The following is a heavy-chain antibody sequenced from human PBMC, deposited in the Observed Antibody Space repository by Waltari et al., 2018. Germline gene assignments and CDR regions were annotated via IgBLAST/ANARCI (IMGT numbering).Heavy chain of an antibody. CDR2: ISQTGIT. V-gene: IGHV4-59*01. CDR1: GDSINNYY. D-gene: IGHD3-3*01. Sequence: QVQLQESGPGLVKPSETLSGTFTVSGDSINNYYWGWIRQPPGMRLEWIGYISQTGITRYSPSLKSRVTISVDTSKNQFSLRLESVSAADTAVYYCARSFDFWSGYSLGYWGQGTLVTVAS. J-gene: IGHJ4*02. CDR3: ARSFDFWSGYSLGY.